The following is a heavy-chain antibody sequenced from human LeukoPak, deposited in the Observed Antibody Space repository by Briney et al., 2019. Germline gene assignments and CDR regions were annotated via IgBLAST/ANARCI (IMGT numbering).Heavy chain of an antibody. Sequence: ASVKVSCKVSGYTLTELSMHWVRQAPANGLECMGGFDPKDGETIYAQKFHGRVTMTEDTSTDTAYMELSSLRSEDTAVYYCATQGRVVPAAENWFDPWGQGTLVTVSS. CDR1: GYTLTELS. J-gene: IGHJ5*02. D-gene: IGHD2-2*01. V-gene: IGHV1-24*01. CDR3: ATQGRVVPAAENWFDP. CDR2: FDPKDGET.